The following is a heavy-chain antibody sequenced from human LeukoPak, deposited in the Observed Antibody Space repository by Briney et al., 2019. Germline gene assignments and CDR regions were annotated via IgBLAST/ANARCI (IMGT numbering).Heavy chain of an antibody. Sequence: GGSLRLTCAASGFTFSSYSMNWVSQAPGEGLEWVSSISSSSSYIYYADSVKGRFTISRDNAKNSLYLQMNSLRAEDTAVYYCARAWFGEYFDYWGQGTLVTVSS. D-gene: IGHD3-10*01. CDR2: ISSSSSYI. J-gene: IGHJ4*02. CDR1: GFTFSSYS. V-gene: IGHV3-21*01. CDR3: ARAWFGEYFDY.